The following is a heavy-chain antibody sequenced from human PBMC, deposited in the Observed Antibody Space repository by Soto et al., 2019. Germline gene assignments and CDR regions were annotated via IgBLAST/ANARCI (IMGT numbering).Heavy chain of an antibody. CDR1: GYTFSSHG. D-gene: IGHD1-26*01. CDR2: MSGPNGNP. CDR3: ARPLPGAGAGAFDI. V-gene: IGHV1-18*01. J-gene: IGHJ3*02. Sequence: QVQLVQSGAEVKKPGASLKVSCKASGYTFSSHGITWVRQAPGQGLEWMGWMSGPNGNPKHAQKFQDRVTMTTDTSTRTAYMERRSLRSDDTAVYYCARPLPGAGAGAFDIWGQGTMVTVSS.